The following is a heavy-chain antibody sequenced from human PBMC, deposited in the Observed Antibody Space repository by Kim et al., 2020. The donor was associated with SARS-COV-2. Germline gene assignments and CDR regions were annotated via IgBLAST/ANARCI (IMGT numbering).Heavy chain of an antibody. CDR1: GFTFSNAW. Sequence: GGSLRLSCAASGFTFSNAWMSWVRQAPGKGLEWVGRIKSKTDGGTTDYAAPVKGRFTISRDDSKNTLYLQMNSLKTEDTAVYYCTTSTYPFWSGSGYGMDVWGQGTTVTVSS. D-gene: IGHD3-3*01. J-gene: IGHJ6*02. CDR2: IKSKTDGGTT. CDR3: TTSTYPFWSGSGYGMDV. V-gene: IGHV3-15*01.